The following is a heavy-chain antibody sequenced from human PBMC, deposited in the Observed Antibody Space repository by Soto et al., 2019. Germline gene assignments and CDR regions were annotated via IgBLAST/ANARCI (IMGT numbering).Heavy chain of an antibody. J-gene: IGHJ4*02. CDR2: ISVHNDNT. CDR3: ARLFYDYVWGSYRPFDG. Sequence: QVQLVQSGAEVKKPGASVKVSCKTSGYTFRSYGITWVRQAPGQGLEWMGWISVHNDNTNYAQKFHDRVTMTTDASTSTVYMVLRSLRPDDTAVYYCARLFYDYVWGSYRPFDGWGQGTQVTVSS. CDR1: GYTFRSYG. V-gene: IGHV1-18*01. D-gene: IGHD3-16*02.